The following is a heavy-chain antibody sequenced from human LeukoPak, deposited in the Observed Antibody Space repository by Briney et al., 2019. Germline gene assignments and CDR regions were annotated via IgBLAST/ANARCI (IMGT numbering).Heavy chain of an antibody. Sequence: NPSETLSLTCTVSGGSISSYYWTWIRQPAGKGLEWIGRMYTTGSTNYNPSLKSRVTMSVDTSKNQFSLKLSSLTAADTAVYYCARLQQLVLRGWFDPWGQGTLVTVSS. D-gene: IGHD6-13*01. CDR3: ARLQQLVLRGWFDP. J-gene: IGHJ5*02. CDR1: GGSISSYY. V-gene: IGHV4-4*07. CDR2: MYTTGST.